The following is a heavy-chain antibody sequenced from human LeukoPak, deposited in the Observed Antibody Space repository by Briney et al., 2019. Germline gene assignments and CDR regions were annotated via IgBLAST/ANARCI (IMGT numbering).Heavy chain of an antibody. Sequence: GGSLRLSCAASGFTFSSYAMSWVRQAPGKGLEWVSGISGSGASTYYAESVKGRFTISRDNSKNTLYLQMNSLRAEDTAVYSCAKETDYNYIYYFDYWGQGTLVTVSS. CDR1: GFTFSSYA. J-gene: IGHJ4*02. V-gene: IGHV3-23*01. CDR3: AKETDYNYIYYFDY. D-gene: IGHD5-24*01. CDR2: ISGSGAST.